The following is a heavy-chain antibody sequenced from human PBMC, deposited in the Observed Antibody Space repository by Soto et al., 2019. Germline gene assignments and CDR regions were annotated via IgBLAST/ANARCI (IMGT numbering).Heavy chain of an antibody. J-gene: IGHJ6*01. CDR3: SKNGQPPCYYYGLDV. V-gene: IGHV1-18*01. Sequence: APVKVSCKAAGYTFTIYGISWGRQAPRQGLEWMGWISGYNGDTNYAREFQGRVSMTIDTSTTTAYMELSSLTSDDTAVYYCSKNGQPPCYYYGLDVWGQGTKVTVCS. CDR2: ISGYNGDT. D-gene: IGHD2-8*01. CDR1: GYTFTIYG.